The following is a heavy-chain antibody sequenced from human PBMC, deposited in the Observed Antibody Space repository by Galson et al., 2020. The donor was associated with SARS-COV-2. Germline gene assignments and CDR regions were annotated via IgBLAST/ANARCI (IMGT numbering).Heavy chain of an antibody. Sequence: ASVKVSCKASGYTFTSYAMHWVRQDPGQRLEWMGWINAGNGNTKYSQKFQGRVTITRDTSASTAYMELSSLRSEDTAVYYCARDSDSSGYYQNWGQGTLVTVSS. J-gene: IGHJ4*02. CDR2: INAGNGNT. D-gene: IGHD3-22*01. CDR3: ARDSDSSGYYQN. CDR1: GYTFTSYA. V-gene: IGHV1-3*01.